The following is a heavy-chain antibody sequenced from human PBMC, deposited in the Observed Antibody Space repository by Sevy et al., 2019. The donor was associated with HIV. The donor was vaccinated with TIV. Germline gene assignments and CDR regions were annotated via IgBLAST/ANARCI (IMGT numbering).Heavy chain of an antibody. V-gene: IGHV4-30-4*01. J-gene: IGHJ4*02. Sequence: SGTLSLTCTVSGGSFSSGDYYWTWIRQPPGTGLEWIVYTHYSGTTHYNPSLKGRVTISVDTSKNQLSLKLSSVTAADTAVYYCARGGYKYGFQYFDYWGQGSLVTVSS. D-gene: IGHD5-18*01. CDR2: THYSGTT. CDR3: ARGGYKYGFQYFDY. CDR1: GGSFSSGDYY.